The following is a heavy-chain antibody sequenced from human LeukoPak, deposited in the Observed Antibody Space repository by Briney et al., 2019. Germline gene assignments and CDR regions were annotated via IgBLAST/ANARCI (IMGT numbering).Heavy chain of an antibody. CDR2: IYYSGST. V-gene: IGHV4-59*08. Sequence: SETLSLTCTVSGGSISSYYWSWIRQPPGKGLEWSGNIYYSGSTNYNPSLKSRVTISVDTSKNQFSLKLSSVTAADTAVYYCARVRTIYNWNYAPQFGGMDVWGKGTTVTVSS. CDR3: ARVRTIYNWNYAPQFGGMDV. D-gene: IGHD1-7*01. J-gene: IGHJ6*03. CDR1: GGSISSYY.